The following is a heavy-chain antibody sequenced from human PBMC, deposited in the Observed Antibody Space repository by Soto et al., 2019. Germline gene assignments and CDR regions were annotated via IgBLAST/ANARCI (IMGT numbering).Heavy chain of an antibody. CDR2: INAGNGNT. Sequence: QVQLVQSGAEVKKPGASVKVSCKASGYTFTSYAMHWVRQAPGQRLEWMGWINAGNGNTKYSQKFQGRVTITRDTSAITAYMELSSLRSEDTAVYYCAPSRRIAVAGPIDYWGQGTLVTVSS. D-gene: IGHD6-19*01. J-gene: IGHJ4*02. CDR3: APSRRIAVAGPIDY. CDR1: GYTFTSYA. V-gene: IGHV1-3*01.